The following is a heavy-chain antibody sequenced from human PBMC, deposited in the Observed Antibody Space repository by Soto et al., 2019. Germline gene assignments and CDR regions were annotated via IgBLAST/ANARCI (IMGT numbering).Heavy chain of an antibody. CDR2: IYPADSDT. Sequence: GESLKISCKGSGYSFSSFWIGWVRQMPGKGLEWMGVIYPADSDTRYSPSFEGQVTISADNSFSTVYLQWSSLKASDTAMYYCARLGYDSCEYPFDYWGQGTLVTVSS. J-gene: IGHJ4*02. V-gene: IGHV5-51*01. CDR1: GYSFSSFW. CDR3: ARLGYDSCEYPFDY. D-gene: IGHD3-22*01.